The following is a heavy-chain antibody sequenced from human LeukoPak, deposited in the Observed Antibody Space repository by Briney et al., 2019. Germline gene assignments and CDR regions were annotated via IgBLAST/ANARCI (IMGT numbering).Heavy chain of an antibody. J-gene: IGHJ4*02. CDR3: AREDSGRDGFDY. Sequence: GGSLRLSCAASGFTVSSKYLSWLRQAPGKGLEWVSVLYSGGTTYYADSVKGRFTISRDNSKNTLYLQMNSLRAEDTAVYYCAREDSGRDGFDYWGQGTLVTVSS. CDR1: GFTVSSKY. CDR2: LYSGGTT. D-gene: IGHD5-24*01. V-gene: IGHV3-66*01.